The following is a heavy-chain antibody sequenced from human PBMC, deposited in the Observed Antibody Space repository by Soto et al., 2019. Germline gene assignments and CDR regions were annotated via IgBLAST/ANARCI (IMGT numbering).Heavy chain of an antibody. Sequence: TGGSLRLSCAASGFTFDDYAMHWVRQAPGKGLEWVSGISWNSGSIGYADSVEGRFTISRDNAKNSLYLQMNSLRAEDTALYYCAKDIGFGYYDFWSGYLYYYYGMDVWGQGTTVTVSS. J-gene: IGHJ6*02. D-gene: IGHD3-3*01. CDR2: ISWNSGSI. CDR1: GFTFDDYA. CDR3: AKDIGFGYYDFWSGYLYYYYGMDV. V-gene: IGHV3-9*01.